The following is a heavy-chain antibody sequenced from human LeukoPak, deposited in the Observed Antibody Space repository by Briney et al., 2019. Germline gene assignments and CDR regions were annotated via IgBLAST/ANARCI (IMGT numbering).Heavy chain of an antibody. J-gene: IGHJ3*02. Sequence: GGSLRLSCAASGFTFSSYAMSWVRQAPGKGLEWVSAISGSGGSTYYADSVKGRFTISRDNSKHTLYLQMNSLRAEDTAVYYCAKGLGYCSSTSCYTGFDAFDIWGQGTMVTVSS. CDR3: AKGLGYCSSTSCYTGFDAFDI. CDR2: ISGSGGST. V-gene: IGHV3-23*01. D-gene: IGHD2-2*02. CDR1: GFTFSSYA.